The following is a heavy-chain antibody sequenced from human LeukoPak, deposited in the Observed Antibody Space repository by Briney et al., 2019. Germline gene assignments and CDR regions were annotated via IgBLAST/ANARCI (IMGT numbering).Heavy chain of an antibody. CDR3: ARDDYSNYGWFDP. V-gene: IGHV4-34*01. D-gene: IGHD4-4*01. J-gene: IGHJ5*02. Sequence: SETLSLTCAVYGGSFSGYYWSWIRQPPGKGLEWIGEINHSGSTNYNPSLKSRVTISVDTSKNQFSLKLSSVTAADTAVYYCARDDYSNYGWFDPWGQGTLVTVSS. CDR2: INHSGST. CDR1: GGSFSGYY.